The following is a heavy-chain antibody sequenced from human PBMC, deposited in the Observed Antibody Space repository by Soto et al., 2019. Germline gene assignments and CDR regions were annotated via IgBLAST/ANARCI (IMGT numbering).Heavy chain of an antibody. CDR1: GFTFSSYA. CDR3: AKDPLRKRIGYSSGWYDY. CDR2: IRGGGGST. V-gene: IGHV3-23*01. J-gene: IGHJ4*02. Sequence: GGSLRLSCAASGFTFSSYAMSWVRQAPGKGLEWVSAIRGGGGSTYYADSVKGRFTISRDNSKNTLDLQMNSLRAEDTAVYYWAKDPLRKRIGYSSGWYDYWGQGTLVTVSS. D-gene: IGHD6-19*01.